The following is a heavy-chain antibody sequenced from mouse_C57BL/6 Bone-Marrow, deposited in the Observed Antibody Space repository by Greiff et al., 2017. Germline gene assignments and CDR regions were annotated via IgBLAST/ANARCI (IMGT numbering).Heavy chain of an antibody. D-gene: IGHD2-4*01. CDR2: IDPETGGT. Sequence: QVQLQQSGAELVRPGASVTLSCKASGYTFTDYEMHWVKQTPVHGLEWIGAIDPETGGTAYNQKFKGKAILTADKSSSTAYMELRSLTSEDSAVYYCTRFHYDLYCYAMDYWGQGTSVTVSS. V-gene: IGHV1-15*01. J-gene: IGHJ4*01. CDR3: TRFHYDLYCYAMDY. CDR1: GYTFTDYE.